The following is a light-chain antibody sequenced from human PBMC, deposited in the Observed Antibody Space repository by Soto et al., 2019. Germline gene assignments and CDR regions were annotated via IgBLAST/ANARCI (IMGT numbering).Light chain of an antibody. J-gene: IGKJ1*01. V-gene: IGKV3-20*01. Sequence: EIVLTQSPGTLSLSPGERATLSCRASQSVSSSHLAWYQQKPGQAPRLLIYGASSRATGIPDRFSGSGSGTGFTLTISRLEPEDFAVYYCQQYGSSPWTFGQGTKVDI. CDR1: QSVSSSH. CDR3: QQYGSSPWT. CDR2: GAS.